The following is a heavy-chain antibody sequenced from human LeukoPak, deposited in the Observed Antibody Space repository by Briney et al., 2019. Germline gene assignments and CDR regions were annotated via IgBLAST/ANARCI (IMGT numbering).Heavy chain of an antibody. J-gene: IGHJ4*02. D-gene: IGHD3-9*01. V-gene: IGHV4-39*07. CDR3: ARVRYFDNSGDY. CDR2: IYYSGRT. CDR1: GGSLSSSHYH. Sequence: KSSETLSLTCTVSGGSLSSSHYHWGWIRQPPGKGLEWVGTIYYSGRTYYNPSLKSRVTISVDTSKNQFSLNLSSVTAADTAVYYCARVRYFDNSGDYWGQGTLVTVSS.